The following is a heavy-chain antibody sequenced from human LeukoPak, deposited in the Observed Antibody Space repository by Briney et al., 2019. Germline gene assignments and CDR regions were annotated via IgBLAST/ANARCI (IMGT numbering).Heavy chain of an antibody. CDR3: ARATGYLSYFDL. D-gene: IGHD3-9*01. CDR1: GSTVSSNY. J-gene: IGHJ2*01. CDR2: ISSSGNIR. Sequence: PGGSLRLSCAASGSTVSSNYMSWVRQAPGKGLEWVSYISSSGNIRYYTDSVKGRFTISRDNAKNSLYLQMNSLRAEDTAVYYCARATGYLSYFDLWGRGTLVTVSS. V-gene: IGHV3-11*04.